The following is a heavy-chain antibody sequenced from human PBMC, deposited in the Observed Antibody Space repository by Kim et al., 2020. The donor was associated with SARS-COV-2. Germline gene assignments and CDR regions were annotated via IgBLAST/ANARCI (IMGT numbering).Heavy chain of an antibody. CDR3: ARTADGKDYSSGWYDYFDY. CDR2: ISSSSSYI. D-gene: IGHD6-19*01. CDR1: GFTFSSYS. J-gene: IGHJ4*02. V-gene: IGHV3-21*01. Sequence: GGSLRLSCAASGFTFSSYSMNWVRQAPGKGLEWVSSISSSSSYIYYADSVKGRFTISRDNAKNSLYLQMNSLRAEDTAVYYCARTADGKDYSSGWYDYFDYWGQGTLVTVSS.